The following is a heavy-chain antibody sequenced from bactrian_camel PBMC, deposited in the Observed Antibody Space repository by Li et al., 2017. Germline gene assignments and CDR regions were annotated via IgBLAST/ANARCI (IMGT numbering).Heavy chain of an antibody. J-gene: IGHJ4*01. CDR3: AAAWGPYYCSDSYIY. V-gene: IGHV3S53*01. Sequence: VQLVESGGGSVQAGGSLRLSCSASGDTFSASCMGWFRQSPGKEREGVAHIDSDGGAHYADSIKGRFTISQDHTTNTLYLEMNNLKPEDTATYYCAAAWGPYYCSDSYIYWGQGTQVTVS. CDR2: IDSDGGA. D-gene: IGHD3*01. CDR1: GDTFSASC.